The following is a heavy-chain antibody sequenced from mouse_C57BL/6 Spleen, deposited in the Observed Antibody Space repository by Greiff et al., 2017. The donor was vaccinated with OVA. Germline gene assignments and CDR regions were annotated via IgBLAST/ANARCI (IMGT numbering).Heavy chain of an antibody. CDR2: INPNNGGT. CDR3: ARIYYYGSSYVPFAY. V-gene: IGHV1-26*01. D-gene: IGHD1-1*01. Sequence: EVKLQQSGPELVKPGASVKISCKASGYTFTDYYMNWVKQSHGKSLEWIGDINPNNGGTSYNQKFKGKATLTVDKSSSTAYMELRSLTSEDSAVYYCARIYYYGSSYVPFAYWGQGTLVTVSA. J-gene: IGHJ3*01. CDR1: GYTFTDYY.